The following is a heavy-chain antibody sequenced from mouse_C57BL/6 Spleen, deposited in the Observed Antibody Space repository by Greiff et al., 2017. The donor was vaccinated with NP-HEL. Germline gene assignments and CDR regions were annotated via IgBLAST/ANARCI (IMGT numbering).Heavy chain of an antibody. V-gene: IGHV1-54*01. CDR3: AAYGYDDFDY. CDR1: GYAFTNYL. D-gene: IGHD2-2*01. CDR2: INPGSGGT. J-gene: IGHJ2*01. Sequence: QVQLKQSGAELVRPGTSVKVSCKASGYAFTNYLIEWVKQRPGQGLEWIGVINPGSGGTNYNEKFKGKATLTADKSSSTAYMQLSSLTSEDSAVYFCAAYGYDDFDYWGKGTTRTVSS.